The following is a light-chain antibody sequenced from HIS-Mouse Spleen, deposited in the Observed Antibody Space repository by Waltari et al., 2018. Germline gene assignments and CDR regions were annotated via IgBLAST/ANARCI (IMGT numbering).Light chain of an antibody. V-gene: IGLV2-23*01. CDR3: CSYAGSSTLL. CDR2: EGS. J-gene: IGLJ2*01. CDR1: SSDVGSYNL. Sequence: QSALTQPASVSGSPGQSITISCTGTSSDVGSYNLFSWYQQHPGKAPKLMIYEGSKRPSGVSNRFSGSKSGNTASLTISGLQAEDEADYYCCSYAGSSTLLFGGGTKLTVL.